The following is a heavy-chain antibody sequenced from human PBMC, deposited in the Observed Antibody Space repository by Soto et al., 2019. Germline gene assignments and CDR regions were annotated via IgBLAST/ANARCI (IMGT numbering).Heavy chain of an antibody. J-gene: IGHJ6*03. V-gene: IGHV1-18*01. CDR2: ISAYNGNT. CDR1: GYTFTSYG. D-gene: IGHD2-2*01. Sequence: ASVKVSCKASGYTFTSYGISWVRQAPGQGLEWMGWISAYNGNTNYAQKLQGRATMTTDTSTSTAYMELRSLRSDDTAVYYCARVRRRYIVVVPPLNMDVWGKGTTVTVSS. CDR3: ARVRRRYIVVVPPLNMDV.